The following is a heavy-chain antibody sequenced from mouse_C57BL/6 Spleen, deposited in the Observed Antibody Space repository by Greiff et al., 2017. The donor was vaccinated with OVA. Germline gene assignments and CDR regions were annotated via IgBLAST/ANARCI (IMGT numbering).Heavy chain of an antibody. CDR2: IDPSDSYT. D-gene: IGHD2-5*01. CDR3: ARLSNFFDY. Sequence: QVQLQQPGAELVMPGASVKLSCKASGYTFTSYWMHWVKQRPGQGLEWIGEIDPSDSYTNYNQKFKGKSTLTVDKSSSTAYMQLSSLTSEDSAVYYCARLSNFFDYWGQGTTLTVSS. V-gene: IGHV1-69*01. J-gene: IGHJ2*01. CDR1: GYTFTSYW.